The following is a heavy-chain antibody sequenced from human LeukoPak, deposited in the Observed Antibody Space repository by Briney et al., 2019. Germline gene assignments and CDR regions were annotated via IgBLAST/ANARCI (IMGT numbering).Heavy chain of an antibody. CDR2: LSSSGTYT. CDR3: ARGPNGGGRIGDV. J-gene: IGHJ6*02. D-gene: IGHD3-16*01. V-gene: IGHV3-21*01. CDR1: GLSFSLYY. Sequence: WGSLRLSCAASGLSFSLYYMNWVRQAPGKGLEWVSGLSSSGTYTYFADSLRGRFTISRDNANNSLYLQMNSLRAEDTAVYYCARGPNGGGRIGDVWGQGTTATFSS.